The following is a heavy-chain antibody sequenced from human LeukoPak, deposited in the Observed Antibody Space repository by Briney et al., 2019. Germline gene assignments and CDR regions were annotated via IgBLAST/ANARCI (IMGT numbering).Heavy chain of an antibody. CDR1: GLTFGNSW. CDR3: IVVVEPPDSDGFDV. V-gene: IGHV3-74*01. J-gene: IGHJ3*01. Sequence: GGSLRLFCSASGLTFGNSWVHWVRQAPGKGLVWVSLINADGSTTSYADSVKGRFTISRDNARNTLSLVMNSLTIEDTAVYYCIVVVEPPDSDGFDVWGQGTMITVSS. D-gene: IGHD1-14*01. CDR2: INADGSTT.